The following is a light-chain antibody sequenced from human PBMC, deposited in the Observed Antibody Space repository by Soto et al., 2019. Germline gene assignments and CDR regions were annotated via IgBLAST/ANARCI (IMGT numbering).Light chain of an antibody. J-gene: IGLJ1*01. Sequence: QSALTQPASVSGSPGQSITISCTGTRSDVGSYNLVSWYQQHPGKAPKLMIYEGTKRPSGVSDRVSASRSGNTASLTVSGLQAEDEADYYCCSYASSTTYVFGTGTKVTVL. CDR2: EGT. CDR1: RSDVGSYNL. V-gene: IGLV2-23*01. CDR3: CSYASSTTYV.